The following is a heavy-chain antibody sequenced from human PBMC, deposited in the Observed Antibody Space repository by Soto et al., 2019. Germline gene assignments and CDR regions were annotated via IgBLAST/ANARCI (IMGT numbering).Heavy chain of an antibody. Sequence: PSETLSLTCTVSGGSIRSYYWTWIRQPPGKGLEWLGYIFYSGSTFYNPSLKSRVTISIHTSKSQFSLQLTSVTAADTAVYYCARGAADTDMVESWGHGTLVT. D-gene: IGHD5-18*01. J-gene: IGHJ4*01. V-gene: IGHV4-59*01. CDR3: ARGAADTDMVES. CDR2: IFYSGST. CDR1: GGSIRSYY.